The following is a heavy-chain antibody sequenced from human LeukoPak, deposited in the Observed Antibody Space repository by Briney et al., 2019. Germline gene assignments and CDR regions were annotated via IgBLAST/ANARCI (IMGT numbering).Heavy chain of an antibody. D-gene: IGHD6-19*01. CDR1: GYTFTSYW. Sequence: KPGESLKISCKGSGYTFTSYWIAWVRQMPGKGLEWMGIIYPGDSDTRYSPSFQGQVTISADKSISTAYLQWNSVKASDNAMYYCARRIAVAGADGFDYWGQGTLVTVSS. CDR2: IYPGDSDT. CDR3: ARRIAVAGADGFDY. J-gene: IGHJ4*02. V-gene: IGHV5-51*01.